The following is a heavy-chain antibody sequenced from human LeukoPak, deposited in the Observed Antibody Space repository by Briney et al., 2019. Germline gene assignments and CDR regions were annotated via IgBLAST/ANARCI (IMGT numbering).Heavy chain of an antibody. CDR2: ISSSGSTI. Sequence: GGSLRLSCAASGFTFSDYYMSWIRQAPGKGLEWVSYISSSGSTIYYADSVKGRFTISRDNAKNSLYLQMNGLRAEDTAVYYCARDANDAVYYYYGMDVWGQGTTVTVSS. D-gene: IGHD4/OR15-4a*01. CDR1: GFTFSDYY. V-gene: IGHV3-11*01. CDR3: ARDANDAVYYYYGMDV. J-gene: IGHJ6*02.